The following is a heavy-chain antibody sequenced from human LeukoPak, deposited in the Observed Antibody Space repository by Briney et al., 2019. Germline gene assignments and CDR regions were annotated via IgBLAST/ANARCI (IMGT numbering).Heavy chain of an antibody. CDR2: IIPIFGTA. J-gene: IGHJ6*03. Sequence: SVKVSCKASGGTFSSYAISWVRQAPGQGLEWMGGIIPIFGTANYAQKFQGRVTITADESTSTAYMELSSLRSEDTAVYYCASGPVLRFLEWFPGSYYYYYMDVWGKGTTVTVSS. CDR3: ASGPVLRFLEWFPGSYYYYYMDV. D-gene: IGHD3-3*01. V-gene: IGHV1-69*01. CDR1: GGTFSSYA.